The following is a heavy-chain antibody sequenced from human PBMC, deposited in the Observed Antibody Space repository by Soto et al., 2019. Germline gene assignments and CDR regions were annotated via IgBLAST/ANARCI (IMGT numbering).Heavy chain of an antibody. V-gene: IGHV4-59*08. Sequence: PSATLSLTCTVSGGSISSYYWSWIRQPPGKGLEWIGYIYYSGSTNYNPSLKSRVTISLGTSKNQFSLKLSSVTAADTAVYYCARHMGGYSGYGSFDLWGQGTLVTAPQ. CDR3: ARHMGGYSGYGSFDL. J-gene: IGHJ4*02. CDR1: GGSISSYY. D-gene: IGHD5-12*01. CDR2: IYYSGST.